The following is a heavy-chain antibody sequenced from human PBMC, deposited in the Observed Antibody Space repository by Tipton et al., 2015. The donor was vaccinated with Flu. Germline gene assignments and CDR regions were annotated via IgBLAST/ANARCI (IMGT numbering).Heavy chain of an antibody. V-gene: IGHV4-39*07. CDR3: ARGPKQWLEYDAFDI. CDR2: IYYSGST. Sequence: LRLSCTVSGGSISSSSYYLGWIRQPPGKGLEWIESIYYSGSTYYNPSLKSRVTISVDTSKNQFSLKLSSVTAADTAVYYCARGPKQWLEYDAFDIWGQGTIVTVSS. CDR1: GGSISSSSYY. J-gene: IGHJ3*02. D-gene: IGHD6-19*01.